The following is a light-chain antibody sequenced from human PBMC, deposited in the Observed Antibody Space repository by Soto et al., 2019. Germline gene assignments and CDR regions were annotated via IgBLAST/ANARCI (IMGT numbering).Light chain of an antibody. V-gene: IGKV3-11*01. CDR2: ESS. CDR3: HQRGVPPLT. J-gene: IGKJ4*01. Sequence: EIVLTQYPASMSLSPGDGATLCCRASQSVSCYLAWYHQKRGLVISLVIYESSDGATSIPGSLTGRDFATDFSRIIRGVVPEDFAVHYCHQRGVPPLTFGGGTKVDIK. CDR1: QSVSCY.